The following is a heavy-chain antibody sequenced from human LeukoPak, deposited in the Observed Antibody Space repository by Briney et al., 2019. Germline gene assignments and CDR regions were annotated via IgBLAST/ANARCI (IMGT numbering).Heavy chain of an antibody. D-gene: IGHD1-7*01. Sequence: GGSLRLSCAASGFTSSSYAMSWVRQAPGKGLEWVSAISGSGGSTYYADSVKGRFTISRDNSKNTLYLQMNSLRAEDTAVYYCAKRTSENYYFDYWGQGTLVTVSS. V-gene: IGHV3-23*01. CDR1: GFTSSSYA. J-gene: IGHJ4*02. CDR2: ISGSGGST. CDR3: AKRTSENYYFDY.